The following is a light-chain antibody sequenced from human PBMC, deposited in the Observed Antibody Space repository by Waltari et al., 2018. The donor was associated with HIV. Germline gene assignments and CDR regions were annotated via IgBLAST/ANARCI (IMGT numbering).Light chain of an antibody. CDR1: QSINNW. CDR3: QQYYTYSYT. Sequence: DIQMTQSPSTLSASLGDRVIITCRASQSINNWLAWYQQKPGKAPKLLIYKASSLESGVPSTSSGSGYGTEVTLTISSLQPDDFATYYCQQYYTYSYTFGQGTKLEI. CDR2: KAS. V-gene: IGKV1-5*03. J-gene: IGKJ2*01.